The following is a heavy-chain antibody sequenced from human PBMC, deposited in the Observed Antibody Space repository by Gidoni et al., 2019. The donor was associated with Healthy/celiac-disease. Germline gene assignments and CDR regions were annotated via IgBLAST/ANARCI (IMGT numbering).Heavy chain of an antibody. V-gene: IGHV4-61*02. CDR3: ARATIGLRFLEWGIDY. J-gene: IGHJ4*02. CDR2: IYTSGST. D-gene: IGHD3-3*01. CDR1: GGTISSGSYH. Sequence: QVQLQESGPGLVKPSQTLSLTCTVSGGTISSGSYHWSWIRQPAGKGLEWIGRIYTSGSTNSNPSLKSRVTISVDTSKNQFSLKLSSVTAADTAVYYCARATIGLRFLEWGIDYWGQGPLVTVSS.